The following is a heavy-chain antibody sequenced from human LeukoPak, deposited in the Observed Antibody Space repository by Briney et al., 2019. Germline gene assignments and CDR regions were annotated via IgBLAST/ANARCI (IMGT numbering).Heavy chain of an antibody. D-gene: IGHD2-15*01. CDR2: MNPNSGNT. CDR3: ARGLSERNHVVVGVATRGGNWFDP. J-gene: IGHJ5*02. CDR1: GYTFTSCD. V-gene: IGHV1-8*01. Sequence: ASVKVSCKASGYTFTSCDINWVRLAAGQGLEWMVWMNPNSGNTGYAQKFQGRVTMTRNTSISTAYMELSSLRSEDTAVYYCARGLSERNHVVVGVATRGGNWFDPWGQGTLVTVSS.